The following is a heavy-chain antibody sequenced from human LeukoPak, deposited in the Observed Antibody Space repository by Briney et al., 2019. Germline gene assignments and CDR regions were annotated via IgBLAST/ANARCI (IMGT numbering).Heavy chain of an antibody. V-gene: IGHV4-59*01. CDR3: ARVMTLDYDFWSGYYREFWFDP. CDR1: GGSISSYY. D-gene: IGHD3-3*01. Sequence: PSETLSLTCTVSGGSISSYYWSWIRQPPGKGLEWIGYIYYSGSTNYNPSLKSRVTISVDTSKNQFSLKLSSVTAADTAVYYCARVMTLDYDFWSGYYREFWFDPWGQGTLVTVSS. J-gene: IGHJ5*02. CDR2: IYYSGST.